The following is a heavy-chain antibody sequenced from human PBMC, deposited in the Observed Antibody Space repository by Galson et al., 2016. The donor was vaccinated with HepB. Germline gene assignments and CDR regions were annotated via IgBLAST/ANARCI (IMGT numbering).Heavy chain of an antibody. V-gene: IGHV4-39*07. CDR2: IFYSGST. CDR1: GGSISSRSYY. Sequence: SETLSLTCTVSGGSISSRSYYWGWNRQPPGKGLEYIGSIFYSGSTYYNPSLNSRVTISVDTSKNPFSLKLTSVTAADTAVYYCARDGLDYNLSTGYFPDAFDIWGRGTMVTVSS. D-gene: IGHD3-9*01. J-gene: IGHJ3*02. CDR3: ARDGLDYNLSTGYFPDAFDI.